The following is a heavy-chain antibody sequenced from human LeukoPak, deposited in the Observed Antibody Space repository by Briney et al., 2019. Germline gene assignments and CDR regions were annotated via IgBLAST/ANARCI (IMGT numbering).Heavy chain of an antibody. CDR1: GYTFTSYA. D-gene: IGHD3-10*01. Sequence: GASVKVSRKASGYTFTSYAMHWVRQAPGQRLEWMGWINAGNGNTKYSQKFQGRVTITRDTSASTAYMELSSLRSEDTAVYYCARDAMVRGEDYFDYWGQGTLVTVSS. CDR3: ARDAMVRGEDYFDY. V-gene: IGHV1-3*01. CDR2: INAGNGNT. J-gene: IGHJ4*02.